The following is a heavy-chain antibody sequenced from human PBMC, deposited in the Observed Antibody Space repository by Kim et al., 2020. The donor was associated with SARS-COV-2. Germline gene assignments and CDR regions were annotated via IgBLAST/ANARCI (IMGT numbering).Heavy chain of an antibody. D-gene: IGHD6-19*01. CDR3: ARGRSGWGFDY. CDR2: T. J-gene: IGHJ4*02. V-gene: IGHV1-3*01. Sequence: TKYSQKFQGRVTITRDTSASTAYMELSSLRSEDTAVYYCARGRSGWGFDYWGQGTLVTVSS.